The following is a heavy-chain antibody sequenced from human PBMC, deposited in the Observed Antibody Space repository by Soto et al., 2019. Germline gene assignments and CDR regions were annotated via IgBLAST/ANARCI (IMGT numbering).Heavy chain of an antibody. J-gene: IGHJ2*01. CDR3: ARELSGYDYYWYFDL. CDR2: INHSGST. V-gene: IGHV4-34*01. D-gene: IGHD5-12*01. Sequence: PSETLSLTCAVYGRSFSGYYWSWIRQPPGKGLDWIGEINHSGSTNYNPSLKSRVTISVDTSKNQFSLKLSSVTAADTAVYYCARELSGYDYYWYFDLWGRGTLVTVSS. CDR1: GRSFSGYY.